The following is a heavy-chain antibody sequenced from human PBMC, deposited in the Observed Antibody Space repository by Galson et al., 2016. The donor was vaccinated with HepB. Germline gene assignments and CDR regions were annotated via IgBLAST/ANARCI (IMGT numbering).Heavy chain of an antibody. J-gene: IGHJ4*02. CDR2: ISSDGTDQ. Sequence: SLRLSCAASGFTFSTYGMDWVRQAPGKGLEWVAFISSDGTDQYYADSVKGRFTISRDNSKNPLYLQMNSLRPEDTAVYYCAKDPADLGWLPYFDYWGQGTLVTVSS. CDR3: AKDPADLGWLPYFDY. CDR1: GFTFSTYG. D-gene: IGHD3-3*01. V-gene: IGHV3-30*18.